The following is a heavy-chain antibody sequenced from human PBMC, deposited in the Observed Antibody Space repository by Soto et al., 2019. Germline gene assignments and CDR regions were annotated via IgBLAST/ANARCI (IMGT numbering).Heavy chain of an antibody. D-gene: IGHD6-6*01. CDR2: IYPYDSDT. V-gene: IGHV5-51*01. J-gene: IGHJ4*02. CDR1: GYSFTSYW. CDR3: ARLHGSSSFDS. Sequence: GESLKISCKGSGYSFTSYWIGWVRQMPGKGLEWVAIIYPYDSDTRYSPSFQGQVTISADKSISTAYLQWSSLTASDTAIYYCARLHGSSSFDSWGQGTLVTVSS.